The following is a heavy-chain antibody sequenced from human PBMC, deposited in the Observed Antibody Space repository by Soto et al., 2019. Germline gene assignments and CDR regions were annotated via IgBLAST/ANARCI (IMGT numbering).Heavy chain of an antibody. CDR3: ASSDRSGFGFDY. V-gene: IGHV1-3*01. J-gene: IGHJ4*02. Sequence: ASVKVSCKASGYTFTRYAMHWVRQAPGQRLEWMGWINAGNGNTKYSQKFQGRVTIIRDTSASTAYMELSSLRSEDTAVYYCASSDRSGFGFDYWGQGTLVTVSS. D-gene: IGHD3-22*01. CDR1: GYTFTRYA. CDR2: INAGNGNT.